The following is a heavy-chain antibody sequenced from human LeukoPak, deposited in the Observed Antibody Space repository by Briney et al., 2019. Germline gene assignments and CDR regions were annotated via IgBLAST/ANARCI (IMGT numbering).Heavy chain of an antibody. CDR1: GFTFSSYA. CDR2: ISGSGGST. Sequence: GGSLRLSCAASGFTFSSYAMSWVRQAPGKGLEWVSGISGSGGSTYYVDSVRGRFTISRDNSENTVSLQMNSLRVEDTAIYYCTKGPAAIGYFQDWGQGTLVTVSS. D-gene: IGHD2-2*01. V-gene: IGHV3-23*01. J-gene: IGHJ1*01. CDR3: TKGPAAIGYFQD.